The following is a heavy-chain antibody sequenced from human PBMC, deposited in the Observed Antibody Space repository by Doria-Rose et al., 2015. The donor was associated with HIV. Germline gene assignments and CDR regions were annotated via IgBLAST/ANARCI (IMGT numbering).Heavy chain of an antibody. Sequence: QVQLVQSGPVLVKPTETLTLTCTVSGVSLSSPGMGVSWIRQPPGKALEWLANNISDDERSYKTSLKSRLTISRGTSKSQVALTMTDMDPVDTATYYCARIKSSRWYHKYYFDFWGQGTLVIVSA. CDR2: NISDDER. D-gene: IGHD6-13*01. V-gene: IGHV2-26*01. CDR3: ARIKSSRWYHKYYFDF. J-gene: IGHJ4*02. CDR1: GVSLSSPGMG.